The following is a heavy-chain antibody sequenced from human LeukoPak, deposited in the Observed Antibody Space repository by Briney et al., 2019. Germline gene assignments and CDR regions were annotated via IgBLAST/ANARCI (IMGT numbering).Heavy chain of an antibody. D-gene: IGHD3-9*01. Sequence: GGSLRLSCAASGFSFNNNAMSWVRQAPGKGLEWASSISSSSSYIYYADSVKGRFTISRENAKNSLYLQMNSLRAEDTAVYYCARDSSYDILTGSFSGDYWGQGTLVTVSS. CDR2: ISSSSSYI. V-gene: IGHV3-21*01. CDR1: GFSFNNNA. J-gene: IGHJ4*02. CDR3: ARDSSYDILTGSFSGDY.